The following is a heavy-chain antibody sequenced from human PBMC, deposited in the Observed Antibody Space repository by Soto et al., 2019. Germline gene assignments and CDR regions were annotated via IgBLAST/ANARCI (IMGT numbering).Heavy chain of an antibody. J-gene: IGHJ6*04. V-gene: IGHV3-30*04. Sequence: QVQLVESGGGVVQPGRSLRLSCAASGFTFSSYAMHWVRQAPGKGLEWVAVISYDGRNKYYADSVKGRFTISRDNSKNTLYLKMTGLRAEATAVYYCAIMAYVYGSGGSCYPPYGMDVGGKGTTGSVSS. D-gene: IGHD2-15*01. CDR3: AIMAYVYGSGGSCYPPYGMDV. CDR2: ISYDGRNK. CDR1: GFTFSSYA.